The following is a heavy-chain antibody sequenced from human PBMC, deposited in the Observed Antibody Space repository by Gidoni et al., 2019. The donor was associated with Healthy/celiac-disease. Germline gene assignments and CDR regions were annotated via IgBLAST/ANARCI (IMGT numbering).Heavy chain of an antibody. D-gene: IGHD5-12*01. Sequence: QVQLVECGGGVVQPGRSLRLSSAEYGFTFSSYGLHWAHQAPGKGLEWVAVIWYYGSNKYYADSVKGRFTISRDNSKNTLYLQMISLSAEDTAVYYCARDAPYSGSLDYWGQGTLVTVSS. CDR1: GFTFSSYG. CDR3: ARDAPYSGSLDY. V-gene: IGHV3-33*01. CDR2: IWYYGSNK. J-gene: IGHJ4*02.